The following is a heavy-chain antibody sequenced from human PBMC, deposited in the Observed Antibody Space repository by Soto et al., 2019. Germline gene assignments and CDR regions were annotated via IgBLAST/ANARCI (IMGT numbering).Heavy chain of an antibody. Sequence: QVQLVESGGGVVQPGRSLRLSCAASGFTFSSYGMHWVRQAPGKGLEWVAVIWYDGSNKYYADSVKGRFTISRDNSKNTVYLQMNSLRAEDRAVYYCARDNRGRTYYYDSSGYIDYWGQGTLVTVSS. CDR1: GFTFSSYG. CDR3: ARDNRGRTYYYDSSGYIDY. CDR2: IWYDGSNK. J-gene: IGHJ4*02. V-gene: IGHV3-33*01. D-gene: IGHD3-22*01.